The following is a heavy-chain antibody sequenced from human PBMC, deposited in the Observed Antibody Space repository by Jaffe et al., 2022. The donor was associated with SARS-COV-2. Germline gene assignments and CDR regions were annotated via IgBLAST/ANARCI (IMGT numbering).Heavy chain of an antibody. J-gene: IGHJ6*02. CDR2: IYTSGTT. CDR1: GESVNSGSYY. V-gene: IGHV4-61*02. Sequence: QVHLQESGPGLVKPSQTLSLTCTVSGESVNSGSYYWTFIRQPAGKGLEWIGHIYTSGTTRYNPSLKSRATISVDRSKNQFHLSLSSVTGTDTAVYYCASAQAPYGAEDGDHDNNGLDVWGPGTKVTVSS. CDR3: ASAQAPYGAEDGDHDNNGLDV. D-gene: IGHD2-21*01.